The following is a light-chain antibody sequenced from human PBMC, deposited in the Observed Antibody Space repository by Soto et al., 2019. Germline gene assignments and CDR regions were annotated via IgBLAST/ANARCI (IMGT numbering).Light chain of an antibody. J-gene: IGKJ5*01. CDR3: QQRSNWPSSLT. V-gene: IGKV3-11*01. CDR2: DAS. Sequence: EIVLTQSPATLSLSPGERATLSCRASQSVRSYLAWYQHKSGQAPRLLIYDASKRATGIPARFSGSGSGTDFTLTISSLEPEDFAVYYCQQRSNWPSSLTFGQGTRLEIK. CDR1: QSVRSY.